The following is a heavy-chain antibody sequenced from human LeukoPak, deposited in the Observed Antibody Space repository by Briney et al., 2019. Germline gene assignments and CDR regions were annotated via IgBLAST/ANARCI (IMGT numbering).Heavy chain of an antibody. CDR3: ARLEMATIESSIDY. V-gene: IGHV5-51*01. D-gene: IGHD5-24*01. J-gene: IGHJ4*02. CDR1: GYSFTSYW. Sequence: GESLKISCKGSGYSFTSYWIGWVRQMPGKGLEWMGIIYPGDSDTKYSPSFQGHVTISADKSISTAYLQWSSLKASDTAMYYCARLEMATIESSIDYWGQGTLVTVSS. CDR2: IYPGDSDT.